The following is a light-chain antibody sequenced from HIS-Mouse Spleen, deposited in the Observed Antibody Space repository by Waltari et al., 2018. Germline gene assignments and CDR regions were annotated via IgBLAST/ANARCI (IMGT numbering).Light chain of an antibody. J-gene: IGLJ3*02. V-gene: IGLV2-23*01. CDR1: SSDVGSYNL. CDR3: CSYAGSSTWV. CDR2: EGS. Sequence: QSALTQPASVSGSPGQSITISCTGTSSDVGSYNLFSWYQQHPGQAPNLMIYEGSKRPSGVSNRFSGSKSGNTASLTISGLQAEDEADYYCCSYAGSSTWVFGGGTKLTVL.